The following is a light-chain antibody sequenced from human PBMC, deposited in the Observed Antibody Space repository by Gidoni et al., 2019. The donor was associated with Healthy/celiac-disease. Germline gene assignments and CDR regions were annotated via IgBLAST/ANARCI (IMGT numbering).Light chain of an antibody. V-gene: IGKV3-15*01. J-gene: IGKJ5*01. CDR1: QSVSSN. CDR2: GAS. CDR3: QQYNNWPPIT. Sequence: EVVMPQSPATLSLSPGERATLSCRPSQSVSSNLAWYQQKPGQAPRLLIYGASTRATGIPARFSGSGSGTEFTLTISSLQSEDFAVYYCQQYNNWPPITFGQXTRLEIK.